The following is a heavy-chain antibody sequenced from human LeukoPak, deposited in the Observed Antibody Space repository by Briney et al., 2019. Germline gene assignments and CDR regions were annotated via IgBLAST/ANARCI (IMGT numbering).Heavy chain of an antibody. J-gene: IGHJ4*02. Sequence: GGSLRLSCAASGFTFSSYAMHWVRQAPGKGLEWVAVISYDGSNKYYADSVKGRFTISRDNSKNTLYLQMNSLRAEDTAVYYCARGGAAAASRRAGLDSYWGQGTLVTVSS. CDR1: GFTFSSYA. D-gene: IGHD6-13*01. V-gene: IGHV3-30-3*01. CDR3: ARGGAAAASRRAGLDSY. CDR2: ISYDGSNK.